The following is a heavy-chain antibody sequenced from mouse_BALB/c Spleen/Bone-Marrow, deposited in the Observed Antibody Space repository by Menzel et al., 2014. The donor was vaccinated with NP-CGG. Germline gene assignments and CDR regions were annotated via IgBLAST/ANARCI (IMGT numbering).Heavy chain of an antibody. CDR2: ISNTGNYT. D-gene: IGHD2-3*01. Sequence: EVQLVESGGGLVKPGVSLKLSCAASGFTFSSYAMSWVRQTPEKRLEWVATISNTGNYTYYPDSVKGRFTISRDNAKNTLYLQMSSLRSEDTALYYCARQGDGYYDYWGQGTTLTVSS. CDR3: ARQGDGYYDY. V-gene: IGHV5-9-3*01. CDR1: GFTFSSYA. J-gene: IGHJ2*01.